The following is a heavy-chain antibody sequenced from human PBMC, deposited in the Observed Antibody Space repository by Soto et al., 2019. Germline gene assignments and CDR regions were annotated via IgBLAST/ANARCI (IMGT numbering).Heavy chain of an antibody. D-gene: IGHD3-22*01. CDR2: INPNSGGT. CDR3: ARDLASIYDSSGYRFYYFDY. CDR1: GYTFTGYY. V-gene: IGHV1-2*04. J-gene: IGHJ4*02. Sequence: QVQLVQSGAEVKKHGASVKVSCKASGYTFTGYYKHWVRQAPGQGLEWMGWINPNSGGTNYAQKFQGWFTMTRDTSISTAYMELSRLRSDDTAVYYCARDLASIYDSSGYRFYYFDYWGQGTLVTVSS.